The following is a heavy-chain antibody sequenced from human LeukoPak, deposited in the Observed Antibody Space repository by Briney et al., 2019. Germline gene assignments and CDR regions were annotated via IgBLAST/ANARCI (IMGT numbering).Heavy chain of an antibody. CDR2: IRGSGGST. Sequence: GGSLRLSCAASGFIFSSYSMNWVREAPGKGLEWVSVIRGSGGSTYYADSVKGRFTISRDNSKNTLYLQMNSLRAEDTGVYYCAKDRGSWEEIDYWGQGTLVTVSS. V-gene: IGHV3-23*01. CDR1: GFIFSSYS. CDR3: AKDRGSWEEIDY. D-gene: IGHD1-26*01. J-gene: IGHJ4*02.